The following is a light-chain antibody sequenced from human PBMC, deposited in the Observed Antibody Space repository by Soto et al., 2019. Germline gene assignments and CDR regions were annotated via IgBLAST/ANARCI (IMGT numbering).Light chain of an antibody. V-gene: IGKV3-20*01. Sequence: EIVLTQSPGTLSLSPGERATLSCRASQSVSSSYLAWYQQKPGQAPRLLIYGAYSRATGIPDRFSGSGSGTDFTLTISRLEPEDFAVYYCQQYGSSPPYTLGQGTKLEIK. J-gene: IGKJ2*01. CDR1: QSVSSSY. CDR3: QQYGSSPPYT. CDR2: GAY.